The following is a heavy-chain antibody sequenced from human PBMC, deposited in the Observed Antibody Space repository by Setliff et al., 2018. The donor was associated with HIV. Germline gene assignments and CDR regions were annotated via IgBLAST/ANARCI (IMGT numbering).Heavy chain of an antibody. Sequence: GASVKVSCKASGFTFTSSAVQWVRQARGQRLEWIGWIVVGSGNTNYAQKFQERVTITRDMSTSTAYMGLSSLRSEDTAVYYCAGGDSGSYWDYYYGMDVWGQGTTVTVSS. V-gene: IGHV1-58*01. D-gene: IGHD1-26*01. CDR1: GFTFTSSA. CDR3: AGGDSGSYWDYYYGMDV. J-gene: IGHJ6*02. CDR2: IVVGSGNT.